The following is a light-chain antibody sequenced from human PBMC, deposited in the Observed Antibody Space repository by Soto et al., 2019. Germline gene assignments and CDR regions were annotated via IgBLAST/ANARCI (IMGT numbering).Light chain of an antibody. Sequence: EIVLTQSPVTLSLSPGEGSTLSCRSSQTVSKNYLAWYHQKPGQAPRLLIYDTSNRATGIPARFSGSGSGTDFTLTISGLEPADLGVYYCQQRHNWPITFGQGTRLEIK. CDR1: QTVSKNY. CDR3: QQRHNWPIT. V-gene: IGKV3-11*01. CDR2: DTS. J-gene: IGKJ5*01.